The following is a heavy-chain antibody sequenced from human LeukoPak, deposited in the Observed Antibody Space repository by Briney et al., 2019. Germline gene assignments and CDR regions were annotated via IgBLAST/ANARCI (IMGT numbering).Heavy chain of an antibody. CDR2: ISRSSSTI. D-gene: IGHD3-16*02. V-gene: IGHV3-48*04. Sequence: GGSLRLSCAASGFTFSNYNMNWVRQAPGKGLEWVSYISRSSSTIYYADSVKGRFTISRDNAKSSLSLQMNSLRAEDTAVYYCARFVLSDSYYMDVWGKGTTVTVSS. CDR3: ARFVLSDSYYMDV. CDR1: GFTFSNYN. J-gene: IGHJ6*03.